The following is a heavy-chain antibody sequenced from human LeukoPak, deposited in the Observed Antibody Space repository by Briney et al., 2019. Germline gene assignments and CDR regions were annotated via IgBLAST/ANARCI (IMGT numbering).Heavy chain of an antibody. CDR3: ATAESDSSGYTIDY. CDR1: GYTLTELS. D-gene: IGHD3-22*01. Sequence: GASVKVSCKVSGYTLTELSMHWVRQAPGKGLEWMGGFDPEDGETIYAQKFQGRVTMTEDTSTDTAYMELSSLRSEDTAVYYCATAESDSSGYTIDYWGQGTLVTVSS. V-gene: IGHV1-24*01. J-gene: IGHJ4*02. CDR2: FDPEDGET.